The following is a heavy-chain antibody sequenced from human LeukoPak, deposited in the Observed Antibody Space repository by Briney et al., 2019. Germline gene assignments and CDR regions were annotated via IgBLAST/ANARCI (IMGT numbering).Heavy chain of an antibody. CDR3: AKDKRYCSSTSCYGFWYFDL. J-gene: IGHJ2*01. CDR1: GFTFDDYA. Sequence: GRSLRLSCAASGFTFDDYAMHWVRQAPGKGLEWVSGISWNSGSIGYADSVKGRFTISRDNAKNSLYLQMNSLRAEGTALYYCAKDKRYCSSTSCYGFWYFDLWGRGTLVTVSS. V-gene: IGHV3-9*01. CDR2: ISWNSGSI. D-gene: IGHD2-2*01.